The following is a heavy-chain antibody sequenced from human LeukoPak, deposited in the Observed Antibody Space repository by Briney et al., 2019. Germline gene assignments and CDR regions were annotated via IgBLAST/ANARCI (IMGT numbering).Heavy chain of an antibody. D-gene: IGHD2-2*01. J-gene: IGHJ4*02. Sequence: GGSLRLSCAASGFTFSSYAMHWVCKAQAKGQGLVGVVSYDGSNKYYADSVKGRFTISRDNSKNTLYLQMNSLRAEDTAVYYCARDFWDIVVVPAAPHYYFDYWGQGTLVTVSS. CDR3: ARDFWDIVVVPAAPHYYFDY. CDR2: VSYDGSNK. CDR1: GFTFSSYA. V-gene: IGHV3-30-3*01.